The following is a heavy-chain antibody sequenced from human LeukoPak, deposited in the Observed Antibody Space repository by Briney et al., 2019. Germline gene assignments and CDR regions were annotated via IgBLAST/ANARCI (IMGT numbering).Heavy chain of an antibody. D-gene: IGHD3-16*01. CDR1: GFIFSSYS. V-gene: IGHV3-21*01. CDR3: ARDQSSPYVS. CDR2: ISTSSSSI. Sequence: GGSLRLSCAASGFIFSSYSMNWVRQAPGKGLEWVSSISTSSSSIYYADSVEGRFTISRDNAKNSLYLQMNSLRAEDTAVYYCARDQSSPYVSWGQGTLVTVSS. J-gene: IGHJ4*02.